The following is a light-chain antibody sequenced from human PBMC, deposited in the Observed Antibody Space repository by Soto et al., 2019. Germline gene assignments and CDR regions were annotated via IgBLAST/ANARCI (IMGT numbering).Light chain of an antibody. CDR3: QQYGSSPWA. CDR2: GAS. CDR1: QSVSRNY. J-gene: IGKJ1*01. V-gene: IGKV3-20*01. Sequence: EIVLTQSPGTLSLSPGERATLSCRASQSVSRNYLSWYQHKAGQAPRLLIYGASSRATGTPDRFSGSGSGTDFALTISRLEPEDFAVYYCQQYGSSPWAFGQGTKVEI.